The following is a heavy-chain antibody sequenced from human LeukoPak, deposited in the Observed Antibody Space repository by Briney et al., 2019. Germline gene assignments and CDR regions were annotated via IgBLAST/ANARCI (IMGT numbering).Heavy chain of an antibody. D-gene: IGHD3-3*01. CDR1: GYTFTSYY. CDR2: INAGNGNT. CDR3: ARGPLDDFWSSDFDY. J-gene: IGHJ4*02. V-gene: IGHV1-3*01. Sequence: ASVNVSCKASGYTFTSYYMHWVRQAPGQRLEWMGWINAGNGNTKYSQKFQGRVTITRDTSASTAYMELSSLRSEDTAVYYCARGPLDDFWSSDFDYWGQGTLVTVSS.